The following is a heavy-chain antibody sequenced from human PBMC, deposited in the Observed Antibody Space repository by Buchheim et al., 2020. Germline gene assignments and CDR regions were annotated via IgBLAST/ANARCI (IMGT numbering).Heavy chain of an antibody. CDR2: SHYSEST. CDR1: GGSISTYF. CDR3: ARHSGAWPHYFDY. J-gene: IGHJ4*02. D-gene: IGHD6-25*01. V-gene: IGHV4-59*08. Sequence: QVQLQESGPGLVKPSETLSLTCFVSGGSISTYFWSWLRQPPGKGLEWIAFSHYSESTKYHPSLKNRVTMSVDRSRNQFSLQMTSVTAADTAVYYCARHSGAWPHYFDYWGQGAL.